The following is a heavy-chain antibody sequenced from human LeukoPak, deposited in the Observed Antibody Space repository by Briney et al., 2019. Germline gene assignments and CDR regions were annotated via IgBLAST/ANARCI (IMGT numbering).Heavy chain of an antibody. J-gene: IGHJ6*03. CDR3: ARADMDV. V-gene: IGHV4-34*01. CDR2: INHSGST. Sequence: SETLSLTCAVYGGSFSGYYWSWIRQPPGKGLEWIGEINHSGSTNYNPSLKSRVTISVDTSKNQFSLKLSSVTAADTVVYYCARADMDVWGKGTTVTVSS. CDR1: GGSFSGYY.